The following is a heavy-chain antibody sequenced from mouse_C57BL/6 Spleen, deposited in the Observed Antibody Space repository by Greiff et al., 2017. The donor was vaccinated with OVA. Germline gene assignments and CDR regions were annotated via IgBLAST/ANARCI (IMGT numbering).Heavy chain of an antibody. Sequence: QVQLQQPGAELVMPGASVKLSCKASGYTFTSYWMHWVKQRPGQGLEWIGEIDPSDSYTNYNQKFKGKSTLTVDKSSSTAYMQLSSLTSEDSAVYYCARGGYGKGDAMDYWGQGTSVTVSS. V-gene: IGHV1-69*01. CDR3: ARGGYGKGDAMDY. J-gene: IGHJ4*01. CDR2: IDPSDSYT. CDR1: GYTFTSYW. D-gene: IGHD2-1*01.